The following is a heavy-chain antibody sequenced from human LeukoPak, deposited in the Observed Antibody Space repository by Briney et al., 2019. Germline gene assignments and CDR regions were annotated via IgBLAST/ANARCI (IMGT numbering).Heavy chain of an antibody. CDR2: ISYDGSNK. D-gene: IGHD3-10*01. CDR1: GFTFSSYG. CDR3: AKALWFGELDQTFDY. V-gene: IGHV3-30*18. J-gene: IGHJ4*02. Sequence: HPGRSLRLSCAASGFTFSSYGMHWVPQAPGKGLEWVAVISYDGSNKYYGDSVKGLFTISRDNSKNTMYLQMKSLRAEDTAVYYCAKALWFGELDQTFDYWGQGTLVTVSS.